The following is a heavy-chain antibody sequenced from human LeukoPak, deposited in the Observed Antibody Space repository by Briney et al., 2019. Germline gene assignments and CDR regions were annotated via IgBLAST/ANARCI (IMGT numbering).Heavy chain of an antibody. CDR1: GYSISSGYY. V-gene: IGHV4-38-2*02. Sequence: SETLSLTCTVSGYSISSGYYWGWIRQPPGKGLEWIGTIYHTGSTYYNPSLKSRVTISVDTSKNQFSLKLSSVTAADTAVYYCARGLKGYNWFDPWGQGTLVTVSS. CDR2: IYHTGST. J-gene: IGHJ5*02. CDR3: ARGLKGYNWFDP.